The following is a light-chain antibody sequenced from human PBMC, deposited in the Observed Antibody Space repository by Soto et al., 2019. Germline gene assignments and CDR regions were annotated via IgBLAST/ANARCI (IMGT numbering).Light chain of an antibody. CDR2: GNS. CDR1: SSNIGAGYD. Sequence: QSVLTQPPSVSGAPGQRVTISCTGSSSNIGAGYDVHWYQQLPGTAPKLLLYGNSNRPSGVPDRFSGSKSGTSASLAITGLQAEDEADYYCQSYASSLSAFYVFGTGTKLTVL. J-gene: IGLJ1*01. CDR3: QSYASSLSAFYV. V-gene: IGLV1-40*01.